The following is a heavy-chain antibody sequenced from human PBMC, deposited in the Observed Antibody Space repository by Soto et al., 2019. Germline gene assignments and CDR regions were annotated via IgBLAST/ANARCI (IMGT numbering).Heavy chain of an antibody. CDR3: ARDPDIVVVVAGGSD. J-gene: IGHJ4*02. CDR1: GFTFSSYS. Sequence: EVQLVESGGGLVKPGGSLRLSCAASGFTFSSYSMNWVRQAPGKGLEWVSSISSSSSYIYYADSVKGRLTISRDNAKNSLYLQMKSLRAEDTAVYYCARDPDIVVVVAGGSDWGQGTLVTVSS. V-gene: IGHV3-21*01. CDR2: ISSSSSYI. D-gene: IGHD2-15*01.